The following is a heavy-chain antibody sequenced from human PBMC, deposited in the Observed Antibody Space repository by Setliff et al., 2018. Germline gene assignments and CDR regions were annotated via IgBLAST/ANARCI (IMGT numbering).Heavy chain of an antibody. V-gene: IGHV4-39*07. D-gene: IGHD6-13*01. CDR1: GGSISSTIYY. CDR3: ARVSMYSSSWYYYYYGMDV. CDR2: IYYSGST. J-gene: IGHJ6*02. Sequence: PSETLSLTCTVSGGSISSTIYYWGWIRQPPGKGLEWIGSIYYSGSTYYNPSLKSRVIISVDTSKNQFSLKLSSVTAADTAVYYCARVSMYSSSWYYYYYGMDVWGQGTTVTVSS.